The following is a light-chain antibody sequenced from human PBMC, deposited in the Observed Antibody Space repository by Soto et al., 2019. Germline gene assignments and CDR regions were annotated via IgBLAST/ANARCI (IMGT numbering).Light chain of an antibody. CDR1: RGISNS. J-gene: IGKJ1*01. CDR3: QKYDSAPRT. CDR2: DAS. V-gene: IGKV1-27*01. Sequence: DIQMTQSPSSLSASIGDRVTITCRASRGISNSLAWYQQRPGKAPKVLIYDASTLHLGVPSRFSGSGFGTDFPLTISSLQPDDVATYYCQKYDSAPRTFGQGTKVEIK.